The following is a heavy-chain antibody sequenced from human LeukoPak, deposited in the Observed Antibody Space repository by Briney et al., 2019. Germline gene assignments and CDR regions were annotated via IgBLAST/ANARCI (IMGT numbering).Heavy chain of an antibody. J-gene: IGHJ4*02. CDR1: GGSISSYY. V-gene: IGHV4-59*01. Sequence: SEALSLTCTVSGGSISSYYWSWIRQPPGKGLEWIGYIYYSGSTNYNPSLKSRVTISVDTSKNQFSLKLSSVTAADTAVYYCARAVTPPTYYFDYWGQGTLVTVSS. CDR3: ARAVTPPTYYFDY. CDR2: IYYSGST. D-gene: IGHD5-18*01.